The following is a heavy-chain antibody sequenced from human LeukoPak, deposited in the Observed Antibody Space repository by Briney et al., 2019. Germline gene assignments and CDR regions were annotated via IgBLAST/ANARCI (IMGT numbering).Heavy chain of an antibody. J-gene: IGHJ4*02. CDR3: ARDLRDYDILTGYHSRDYFDY. D-gene: IGHD3-9*01. CDR1: GFTFSSYE. V-gene: IGHV3-48*03. CDR2: ISSSGSTI. Sequence: GGSLRLSCAASGFTFSSYEMNWVRQAPGKGLEWVSYISSSGSTIYYADSVKGRFTISRDNAKNSLYLQMNSLRAEDTAVYYCARDLRDYDILTGYHSRDYFDYWGQGTLVTVSS.